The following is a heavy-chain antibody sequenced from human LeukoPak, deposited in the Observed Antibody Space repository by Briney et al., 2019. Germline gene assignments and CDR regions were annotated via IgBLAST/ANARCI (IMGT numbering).Heavy chain of an antibody. CDR3: ARYRRITIFGVVIMNAGILDY. Sequence: GASVKVSCKASGYTFTGYYMHWVRQAPGQGLEWMGWINPNSGGTNYAQKFQGRVTMTRDTSISTAYMELSSLRSEDTAVYYCARYRRITIFGVVIMNAGILDYWGQGTLVTVSS. J-gene: IGHJ4*02. V-gene: IGHV1-2*02. CDR1: GYTFTGYY. CDR2: INPNSGGT. D-gene: IGHD3-3*01.